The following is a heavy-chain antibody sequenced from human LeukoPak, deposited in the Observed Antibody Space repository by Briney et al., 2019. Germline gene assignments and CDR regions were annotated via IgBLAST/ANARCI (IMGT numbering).Heavy chain of an antibody. CDR1: GGSISSYY. J-gene: IGHJ4*02. Sequence: PSETLSLTCTVSGGSISSYYWSWIRKPPGKGLEWIGYIYYSGSTNYNPSLKSRVTISVDTSKNQFSLKLSSVTAADTAVYYCARDLGGGNFDYWGQGTLVTVSS. CDR3: ARDLGGGNFDY. D-gene: IGHD2-15*01. CDR2: IYYSGST. V-gene: IGHV4-59*01.